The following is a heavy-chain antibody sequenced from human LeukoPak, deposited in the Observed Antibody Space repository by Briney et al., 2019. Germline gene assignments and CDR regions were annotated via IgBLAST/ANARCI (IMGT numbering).Heavy chain of an antibody. CDR2: SKSKAGGGTT. V-gene: IGHV3-15*01. CDR3: PSSPTVQRWDDAFDI. J-gene: IGHJ3*02. CDR1: GFIFTNAW. Sequence: GGSLRLSCAASGFIFTNAWMSWVRQAPGKGLEWVGRSKSKAGGGTTDYAAPVKGRFTISRDDSKNMLYLQMNSLKTEDTALYYCPSSPTVQRWDDAFDIWGQGTMVTVSS. D-gene: IGHD4-17*01.